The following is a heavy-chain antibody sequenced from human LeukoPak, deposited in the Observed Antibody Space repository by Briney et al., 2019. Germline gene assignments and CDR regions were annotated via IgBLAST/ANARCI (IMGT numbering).Heavy chain of an antibody. J-gene: IGHJ6*03. Sequence: SETLSLTCTVSGGSISNKYWSWIRQPPGKGLEWIGYIYYSGSTYYNPSLKSRVTISVDTSKNQFSLKLSSVTAADTAVYYCARSRLGYYYYYMDVWGKGTTVTISS. CDR3: ARSRLGYYYYYMDV. D-gene: IGHD7-27*01. CDR2: IYYSGST. V-gene: IGHV4-59*04. CDR1: GGSISNKY.